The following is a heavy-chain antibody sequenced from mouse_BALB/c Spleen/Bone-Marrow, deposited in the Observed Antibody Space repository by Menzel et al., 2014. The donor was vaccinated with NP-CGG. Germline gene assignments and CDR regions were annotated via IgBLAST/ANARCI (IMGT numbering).Heavy chain of an antibody. CDR1: GFDFSRYW. J-gene: IGHJ2*01. CDR2: INPDSRTI. D-gene: IGHD1-1*01. CDR3: ARPDYYGYLNY. Sequence: EVHLVESGGGLVQPGGSLKLSCAASGFDFSRYWMSWVRQAPGKGLEWIGEINPDSRTINYSPSLKDKFIISRDNAKNTLYLRLNKVRSEDTALCYCARPDYYGYLNYWGQGTTLTVSS. V-gene: IGHV4-1*02.